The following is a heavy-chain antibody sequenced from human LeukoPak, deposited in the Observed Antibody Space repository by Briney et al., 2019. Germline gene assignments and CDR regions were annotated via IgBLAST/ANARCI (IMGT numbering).Heavy chain of an antibody. J-gene: IGHJ4*02. V-gene: IGHV4-59*01. Sequence: SETLSLTCTASGGSISSYYWSWIRQPPGKGLEWIGYIYYSGTTNYNPSLRSRVTISVDTSKNQFSLKLSSVTAADTAVYYCARGVYIAAAQYGYWGQGTLVTVSS. D-gene: IGHD6-13*01. CDR2: IYYSGTT. CDR3: ARGVYIAAAQYGY. CDR1: GGSISSYY.